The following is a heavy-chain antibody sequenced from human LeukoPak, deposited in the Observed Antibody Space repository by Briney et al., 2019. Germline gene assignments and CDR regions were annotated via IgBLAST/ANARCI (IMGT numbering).Heavy chain of an antibody. Sequence: KPSETLSLTCAVYGGSFSGYYWSWIRQPPGKGLEWIGEINHSGSTNYSPSLKSRVTISVDTSKNQFSLKLSSVTAADTAVYYCARGGYCGGDCYSYIDYWGQGTLVTVSS. J-gene: IGHJ4*02. CDR3: ARGGYCGGDCYSYIDY. CDR1: GGSFSGYY. CDR2: INHSGST. V-gene: IGHV4-34*01. D-gene: IGHD2-21*02.